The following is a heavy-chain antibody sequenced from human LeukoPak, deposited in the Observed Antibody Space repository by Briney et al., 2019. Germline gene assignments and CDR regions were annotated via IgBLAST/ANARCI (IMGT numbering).Heavy chain of an antibody. V-gene: IGHV5-51*01. CDR3: ARGFYDILTGYFRRDWYFDL. CDR1: GYSFTTYW. CDR2: IYPGDSDT. J-gene: IGHJ2*01. Sequence: GESLKISCKGSGYSFTTYWIGWVRRMPGKGLEWMGIIYPGDSDTRYSPSFQGQVTISADKSISTAYLQWSSLKASDTAMYYCARGFYDILTGYFRRDWYFDLWGRGTLVTVSS. D-gene: IGHD3-9*01.